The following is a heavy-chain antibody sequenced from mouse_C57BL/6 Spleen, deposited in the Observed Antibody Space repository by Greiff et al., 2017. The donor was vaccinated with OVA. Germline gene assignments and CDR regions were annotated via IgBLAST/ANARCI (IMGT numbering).Heavy chain of an antibody. V-gene: IGHV14-2*01. CDR1: GFNIKDYY. CDR3: ARWSYYSKGYFDV. CDR2: IDPEDGDT. D-gene: IGHD2-5*01. J-gene: IGHJ1*03. Sequence: EVQLQQSGAELVKPGASVKLSCTASGFNIKDYYMHWVKQRTEQGLEWIGRIDPEDGDTKYAPKFQGKATITADTSSNTAYLQLSSLTSEDTAVYYCARWSYYSKGYFDVWGTGTTVTVSS.